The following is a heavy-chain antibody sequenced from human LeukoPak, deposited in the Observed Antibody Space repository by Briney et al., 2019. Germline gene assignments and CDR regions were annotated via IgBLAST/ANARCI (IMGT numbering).Heavy chain of an antibody. CDR1: GGSLSSFY. CDR2: IYYSGSP. J-gene: IGHJ4*02. V-gene: IGHV4-59*01. CDR3: ARLGHCSSTSCYGLDY. D-gene: IGHD2-2*01. Sequence: SETLSLTCTVSGGSLSSFYWSWIRLPPGKGLGFIGYIYYSGSPNYNPSLKSRVTISVDTSKNQFSLKLSSVTAADTAVYYCARLGHCSSTSCYGLDYWGQGTLVTVSS.